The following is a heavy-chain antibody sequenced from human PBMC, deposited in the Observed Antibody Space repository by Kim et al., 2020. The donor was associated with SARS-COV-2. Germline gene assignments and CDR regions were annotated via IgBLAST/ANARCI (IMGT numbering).Heavy chain of an antibody. CDR3: ARIRVATPYYSMDV. V-gene: IGHV3-7*01. CDR2: IKEDESEK. D-gene: IGHD5-12*01. CDR1: GFTFRSYW. J-gene: IGHJ6*04. Sequence: GGSLRLSCLASGFTFRSYWMAWVRQAPGKGLEWVANIKEDESEKYYVASVEGRFTVSRDNARSSLYLQMNSLRADDTAVYYCARIRVATPYYSMDVWGEGTTVTLPS.